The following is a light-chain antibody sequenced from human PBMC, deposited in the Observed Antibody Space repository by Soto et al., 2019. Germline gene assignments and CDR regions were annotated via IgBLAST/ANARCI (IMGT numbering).Light chain of an antibody. CDR2: GAS. Sequence: EIVFTQTPDTLSLSPGERATLSCRASQSVDSTYLTWYQQKPGQAPRLLIYGASGRATGIPDRFSGSGSGTDFTLTISRLEPEDFAVYFCQYYDSFRTFGQGTKVDIK. J-gene: IGKJ1*01. V-gene: IGKV3-20*01. CDR1: QSVDSTY. CDR3: QYYDSFRT.